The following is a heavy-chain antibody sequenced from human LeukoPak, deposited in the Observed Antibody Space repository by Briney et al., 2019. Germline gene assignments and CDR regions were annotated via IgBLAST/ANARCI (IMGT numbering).Heavy chain of an antibody. CDR1: GFTFSSYG. Sequence: GGSLRLSCAASGFTFSSYGMHWVRQAPGKGLEWVAFIRYDGSNKYYADSVKGRFTISRDNSKNTLYLQMNSLRAEDTAVYYCAKAQGDSSGYTFDYWGQGTLVTVSS. D-gene: IGHD3-22*01. V-gene: IGHV3-30*02. CDR3: AKAQGDSSGYTFDY. CDR2: IRYDGSNK. J-gene: IGHJ4*02.